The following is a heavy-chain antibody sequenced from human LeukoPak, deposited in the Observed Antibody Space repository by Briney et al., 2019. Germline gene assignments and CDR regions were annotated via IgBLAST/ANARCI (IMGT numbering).Heavy chain of an antibody. CDR1: GGSISSYY. CDR2: IYYSRST. Sequence: SETLSLTCTVSGGSISSYYWSWIRRPPGKGLEWIGYIYYSRSTNYNPSLKSRVTISVDTSKNQFSLKLSSVTAADTAVYYCASLYCSSTSCAKFDYWGQGTLVTVSS. J-gene: IGHJ4*02. V-gene: IGHV4-59*08. D-gene: IGHD2-2*01. CDR3: ASLYCSSTSCAKFDY.